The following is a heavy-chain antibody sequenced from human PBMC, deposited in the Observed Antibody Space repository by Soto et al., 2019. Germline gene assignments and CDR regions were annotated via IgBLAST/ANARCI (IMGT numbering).Heavy chain of an antibody. D-gene: IGHD2-15*01. J-gene: IGHJ6*03. CDR2: IIPILGIA. CDR3: ARTLVAATSSISFYMDV. V-gene: IGHV1-69*02. CDR1: GGTFSSYT. Sequence: SVKVSCKASGGTFSSYTINWVRQAPGQGLEWMGRIIPILGIANYAQKFQGRVTITADKSTSTAYMELSSLRSEDTAVYYCARTLVAATSSISFYMDVWGKGTTVTVSS.